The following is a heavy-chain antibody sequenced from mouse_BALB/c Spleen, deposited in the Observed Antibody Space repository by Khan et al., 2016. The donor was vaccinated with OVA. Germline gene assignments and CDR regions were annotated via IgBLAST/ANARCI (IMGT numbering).Heavy chain of an antibody. CDR2: ISTGGSYT. CDR3: TRHRGYYGSNPYVDY. J-gene: IGHJ2*01. CDR1: GFSFSTYS. Sequence: EVQLVESGGGLVRPGGSLKLSCAASGFSFSTYSMSWVRQTPEKRLEWVATISTGGSYTYYPDSVRGRFTISRDNAKNTLYLQMSSLKSEDTAMYCFTRHRGYYGSNPYVDYWGQGTTLTVSS. D-gene: IGHD1-1*01. V-gene: IGHV5-6-4*01.